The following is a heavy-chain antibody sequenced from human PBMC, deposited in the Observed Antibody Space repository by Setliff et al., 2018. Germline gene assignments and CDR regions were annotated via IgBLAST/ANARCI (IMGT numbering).Heavy chain of an antibody. CDR2: IYPVDSDT. Sequence: GESLKISCKGSGYRFSSHWIGWVRQMPGKGLEWMGIIYPVDSDTRYSPSFQGQVTISADKSFSTAYLQWSSLKASDTAMYYCASSSGSSSNDAFDIWGQGTTVTVSS. CDR3: ASSSGSSSNDAFDI. CDR1: GYRFSSHW. D-gene: IGHD1-26*01. J-gene: IGHJ3*02. V-gene: IGHV5-51*01.